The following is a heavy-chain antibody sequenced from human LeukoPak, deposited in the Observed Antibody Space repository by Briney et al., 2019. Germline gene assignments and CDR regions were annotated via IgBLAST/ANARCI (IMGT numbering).Heavy chain of an antibody. Sequence: EPGGSLRLSCAASGFTFSSAWMSWVRQAPGKGLEWVGRIKSKTDGGTTDYAAPVEGRFTISRDDSKNTLYLQMNSPKTEDTAVYYCTTARWFGELYGMDVWGKGTTVTVSS. CDR3: TTARWFGELYGMDV. CDR2: IKSKTDGGTT. D-gene: IGHD3-10*01. J-gene: IGHJ6*04. V-gene: IGHV3-15*01. CDR1: GFTFSSAW.